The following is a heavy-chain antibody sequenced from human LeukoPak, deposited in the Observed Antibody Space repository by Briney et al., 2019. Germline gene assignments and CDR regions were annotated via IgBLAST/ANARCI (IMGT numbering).Heavy chain of an antibody. CDR1: GGSISNTFYY. D-gene: IGHD1-26*01. CDR2: IYYSGST. V-gene: IGHV4-39*07. CDR3: ARTSEGSGSSH. J-gene: IGHJ4*02. Sequence: PSETLSLTCTVSGGSISNTFYYWGWIRQPPGKGLEWIGSIYYSGSTYYNPSLKSRVTISVDTSKNQFSLKLSSVTAADTAVYYCARTSEGSGSSHWGQGTLVTVSS.